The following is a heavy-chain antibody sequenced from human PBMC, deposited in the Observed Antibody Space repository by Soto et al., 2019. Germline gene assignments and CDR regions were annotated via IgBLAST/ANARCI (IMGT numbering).Heavy chain of an antibody. CDR2: ISGSGGST. CDR1: GFTFSSYA. Sequence: GGSLRLSCAASGFTFSSYAMSWVRQAPGKGLEWVSAISGSGGSTYYADSVKGRFTISRDNSKNTLYLQMNSLRAEDTAVYYCAKGTTYYDFWSGSPNPFDAFDIWGQGTMVTVSS. D-gene: IGHD3-3*01. CDR3: AKGTTYYDFWSGSPNPFDAFDI. J-gene: IGHJ3*02. V-gene: IGHV3-23*01.